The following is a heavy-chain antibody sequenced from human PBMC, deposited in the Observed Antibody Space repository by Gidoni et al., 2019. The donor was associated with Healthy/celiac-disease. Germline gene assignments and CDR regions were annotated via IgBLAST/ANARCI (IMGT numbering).Heavy chain of an antibody. J-gene: IGHJ4*02. CDR1: GGSFSGYY. V-gene: IGHV4-34*01. Sequence: QVQLQQWGAGLLKPSETLSLTCAVYGGSFSGYYWSWIRQPPGKGLEWIGEINHSGSTNYNPSLKSRVTISVDTSKNQFSLKLSSVTAADTAVYYCASSRQLVRETDYWGQGTLVTVSS. CDR3: ASSRQLVRETDY. D-gene: IGHD6-13*01. CDR2: INHSGST.